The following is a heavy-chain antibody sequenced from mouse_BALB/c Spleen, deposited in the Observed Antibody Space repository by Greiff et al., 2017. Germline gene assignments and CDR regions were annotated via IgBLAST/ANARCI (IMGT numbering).Heavy chain of an antibody. CDR1: GYTFTSYT. CDR3: AGVYDGYYFAY. Sequence: VQLQQSAAELARPGASVKMSCKASGYTFTSYTMHWVKQRPGQGLEWIGYINPSSGYTEYNQKFKDKTTLTADKSSSTAYMQLSSLTSEDSAVYYCAGVYDGYYFAYWGQGTLVTVSA. V-gene: IGHV1-4*02. CDR2: INPSSGYT. D-gene: IGHD2-3*01. J-gene: IGHJ3*01.